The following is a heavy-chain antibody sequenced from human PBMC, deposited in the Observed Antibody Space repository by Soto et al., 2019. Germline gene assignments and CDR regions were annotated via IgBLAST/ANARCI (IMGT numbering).Heavy chain of an antibody. CDR3: ARSGVGSNSLDY. D-gene: IGHD4-4*01. CDR1: GFTFSSYS. J-gene: IGHJ4*02. Sequence: GGSLRLSCAASGFTFSSYSMNWVRQAPGKGLEWVSYISSSSITIYYADSVKGRFTISSDNSKNTLYLQMNSLRAEDTAVYYCARSGVGSNSLDYWGQGTLVTVSS. CDR2: ISSSSITI. V-gene: IGHV3-48*01.